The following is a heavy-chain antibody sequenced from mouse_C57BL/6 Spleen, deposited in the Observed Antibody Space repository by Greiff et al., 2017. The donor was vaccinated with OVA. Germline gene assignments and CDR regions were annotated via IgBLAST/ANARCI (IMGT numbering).Heavy chain of an antibody. V-gene: IGHV1-19*01. CDR1: GYTFTDYY. J-gene: IGHJ3*01. Sequence: EVKLVESGPVLVKPGASVKMSCKASGYTFTDYYMNWVKQSHGKSLEWIGVINPYNGGTSYNQKFKGKATLTVDKSSSTAYMELNSLTSEDSAVYYCARSGIYYYGSSPAYWGQGTLVTVSA. CDR3: ARSGIYYYGSSPAY. CDR2: INPYNGGT. D-gene: IGHD1-1*01.